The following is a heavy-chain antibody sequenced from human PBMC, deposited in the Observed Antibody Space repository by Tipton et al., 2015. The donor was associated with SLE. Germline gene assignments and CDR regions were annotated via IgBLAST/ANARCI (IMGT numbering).Heavy chain of an antibody. V-gene: IGHV4-61*08. Sequence: TLSLTCTVSGGSISSGDYYWGWIRQPPGKGLEWIGEINHSGSTNYNPSLKSRVTISVDTSKNQFSLKLSSVTAADTAVYYCARADTASAFDIWGQGTMVTVSS. CDR3: ARADTASAFDI. D-gene: IGHD2-2*02. CDR1: GGSISSGDYY. CDR2: INHSGST. J-gene: IGHJ3*02.